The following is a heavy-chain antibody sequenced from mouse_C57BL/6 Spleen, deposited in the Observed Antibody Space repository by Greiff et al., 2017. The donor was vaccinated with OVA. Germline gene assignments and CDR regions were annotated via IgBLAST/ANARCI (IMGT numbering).Heavy chain of an antibody. CDR2: IRSKSNNYAT. D-gene: IGHD1-1*01. Sequence: AGGLVQPKGSLKLSCAASGFSFNTYAMNWVRQAPGKGLEWVARIRSKSNNYATYYADSVKDRFTISRDDSESMLYLQMNNLKTEDTAMYYCVRHYGSSFDVWGTGTTVTVSS. CDR3: VRHYGSSFDV. V-gene: IGHV10-1*01. J-gene: IGHJ1*03. CDR1: GFSFNTYA.